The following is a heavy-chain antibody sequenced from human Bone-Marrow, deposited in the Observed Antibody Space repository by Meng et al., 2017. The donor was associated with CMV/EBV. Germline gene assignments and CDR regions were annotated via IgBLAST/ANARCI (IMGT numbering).Heavy chain of an antibody. Sequence: GESLKISCAASGFIFSSFNMNWVRQAPGKGLEWVANIKQDGSEKYYVDSVKGRFTISRDNAKNSLYLQMNSLRAEDTAVYYCARGTKAYWGQGTLVTVSS. J-gene: IGHJ4*02. V-gene: IGHV3-7*01. D-gene: IGHD2-8*01. CDR2: IKQDGSEK. CDR3: ARGTKAY. CDR1: GFIFSSFN.